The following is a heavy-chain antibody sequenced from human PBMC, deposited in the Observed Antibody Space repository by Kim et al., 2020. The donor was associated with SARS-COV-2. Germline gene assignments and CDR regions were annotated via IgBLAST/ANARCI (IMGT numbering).Heavy chain of an antibody. J-gene: IGHJ4*02. CDR2: INHSGST. D-gene: IGHD4-17*01. CDR1: GGSFSGYY. CDR3: ARGIRPYGDYVDY. V-gene: IGHV4-34*01. Sequence: SETLSLTCAVYGGSFSGYYWSWIRQPPGKGLEWIGEINHSGSTNYNPSLKSRVTISVDTSKNQFSLKLSSVTAADTAVYYCARGIRPYGDYVDYWGQGTLVTVSS.